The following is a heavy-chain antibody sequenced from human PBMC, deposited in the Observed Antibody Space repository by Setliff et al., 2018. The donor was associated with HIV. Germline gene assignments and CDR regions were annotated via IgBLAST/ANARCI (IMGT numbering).Heavy chain of an antibody. CDR2: VYYRGIT. CDR3: ARQTSYDRGYSYCFDE. D-gene: IGHD5-18*01. V-gene: IGHV4-39*01. Sequence: SETLSLTCTVSGGSLTSSSYYWDWIRQPPGKGLEWLGLVYYRGITFYSPSLKSPVTISIDTSKSQFSLRLSSVTAADTAVYYCARQTSYDRGYSYCFDEWGHGTLVTVSS. J-gene: IGHJ4*01. CDR1: GGSLTSSSYY.